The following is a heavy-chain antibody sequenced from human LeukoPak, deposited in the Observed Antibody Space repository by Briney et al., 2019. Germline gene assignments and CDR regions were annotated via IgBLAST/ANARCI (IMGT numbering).Heavy chain of an antibody. CDR2: FYSGGND. V-gene: IGHV4-59*01. Sequence: SETLSLTCTVSGASTSAYYWSWIRQPPGKGLEWISYFYSGGNDNYNPSLQSRVTISIVTTDNQFSLRLTSVTTADTAVYFCAHSKRGGGYYFNSFAVWGRGALVTISS. J-gene: IGHJ3*01. D-gene: IGHD2/OR15-2a*01. CDR3: AHSKRGGGYYFNSFAV. CDR1: GASTSAYY.